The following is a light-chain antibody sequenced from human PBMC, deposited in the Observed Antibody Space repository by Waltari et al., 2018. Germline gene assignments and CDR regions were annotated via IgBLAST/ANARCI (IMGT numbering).Light chain of an antibody. CDR1: SHNIGNIA. Sequence: QSVLTQPPSASGTPAQRVTISCSGSSHNIGNIALDWYPFLPGTAPKLLITRSGQRPSGIPDRFSGSRSGTSASLAISGLQSEDEADYYCAAWDDSLNGRVFGGGTKLTVL. CDR2: RSG. J-gene: IGLJ3*02. V-gene: IGLV1-44*01. CDR3: AAWDDSLNGRV.